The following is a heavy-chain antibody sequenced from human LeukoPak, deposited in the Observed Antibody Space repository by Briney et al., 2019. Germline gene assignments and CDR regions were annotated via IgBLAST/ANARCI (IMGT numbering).Heavy chain of an antibody. CDR2: ISGSGGTT. CDR1: GFTFSSYA. Sequence: GGSLRLSCAASGFTFSSYAMSWVRQAPGKGLEWVSAISGSGGTTYYADSVKGRFTISRDNSKNTLYLQMNSLRTEDTAVYYCVRDGSSWGNFDYWGQGTLVSVSS. J-gene: IGHJ4*02. V-gene: IGHV3-23*01. D-gene: IGHD7-27*01. CDR3: VRDGSSWGNFDY.